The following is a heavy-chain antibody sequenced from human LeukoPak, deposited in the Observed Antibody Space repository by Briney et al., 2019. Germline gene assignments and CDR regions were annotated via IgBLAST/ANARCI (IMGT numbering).Heavy chain of an antibody. Sequence: GESLKTSCKGSGYSFTSYWIGWVRQMPGKGLEWMGIFYPGDSDTRYSPSFQGQVTISADKSISTAYLQWSSLKASDTAMYYCARDCSSTSCYPYGFDPWGQGTLVTVSS. V-gene: IGHV5-51*01. CDR1: GYSFTSYW. D-gene: IGHD2-2*01. J-gene: IGHJ5*02. CDR2: FYPGDSDT. CDR3: ARDCSSTSCYPYGFDP.